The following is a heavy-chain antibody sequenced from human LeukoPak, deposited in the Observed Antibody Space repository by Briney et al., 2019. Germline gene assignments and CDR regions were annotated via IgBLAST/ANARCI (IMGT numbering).Heavy chain of an antibody. CDR2: INPYSGGT. J-gene: IGHJ4*02. CDR3: ARGRFYTSGSYYNRLDY. Sequence: ASVKVSCKASGYTFTGYYIHCVRQAPGQGLEWMGWINPYSGGTNYAQKFQGRVTMTWDTSISTAYMELSRLRSDDTAIYYCARGRFYTSGSYYNRLDYWGQGTLVTVSS. CDR1: GYTFTGYY. D-gene: IGHD3-10*01. V-gene: IGHV1-2*02.